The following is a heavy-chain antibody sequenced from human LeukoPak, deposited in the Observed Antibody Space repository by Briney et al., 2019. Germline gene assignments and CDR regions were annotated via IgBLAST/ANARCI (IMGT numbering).Heavy chain of an antibody. V-gene: IGHV3-21*01. CDR1: GFTFGSYW. J-gene: IGHJ4*02. CDR3: ARAGYDFWSGPHIGY. CDR2: ISSSSSYI. D-gene: IGHD3-3*01. Sequence: PGGSLRLSCAASGFTFGSYWMSWVRQAPGKGLEWVSSISSSSSYIYYADSVKGRFTISRDNAKNSLYLQMNSLRAEDTAVYYCARAGYDFWSGPHIGYWGQGTLVTVSS.